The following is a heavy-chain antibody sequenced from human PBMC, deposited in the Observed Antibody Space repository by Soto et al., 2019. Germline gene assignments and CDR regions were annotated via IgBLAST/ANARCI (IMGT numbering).Heavy chain of an antibody. J-gene: IGHJ4*02. CDR2: INYSGST. CDR3: ARDLRSNWYFDY. V-gene: IGHV4-59*01. CDR1: GGSISTYY. Sequence: SETLSLTCTVSGGSISTYYWSWIRQPPGKGLEWIGYINYSGSTNYNPSLKSRVTISVDTSKNQFSLKLSSVTAADTAVYYCARDLRSNWYFDYWGQGTLVTVSS. D-gene: IGHD1-1*01.